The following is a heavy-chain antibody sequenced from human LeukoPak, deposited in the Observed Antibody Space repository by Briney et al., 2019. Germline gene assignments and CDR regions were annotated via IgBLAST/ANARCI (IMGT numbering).Heavy chain of an antibody. J-gene: IGHJ4*02. CDR2: MNPRSGNT. Sequence: ASVKVSCKTSGYPFINFDINWFRQATGQGLEWMGWMNPRSGNTGYEQKLQGRVIMTRNTSISTAYMELSSLQSENTAVYYCARFGSAGPGRYWGQGTLITVSS. D-gene: IGHD3-10*01. V-gene: IGHV1-8*01. CDR3: ARFGSAGPGRY. CDR1: GYPFINFD.